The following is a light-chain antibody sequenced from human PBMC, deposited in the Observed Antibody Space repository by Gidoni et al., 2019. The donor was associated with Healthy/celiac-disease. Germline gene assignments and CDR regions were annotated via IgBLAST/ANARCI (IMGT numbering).Light chain of an antibody. J-gene: IGKJ3*01. CDR2: AAS. Sequence: DIQMTPYPSSLSASVGDRVTITCRASQSISSYLNWYQQKPGKAPKLLIYAASSLQSGVPSRFSGSRSGTDFTLTISSLQPEDFATYYCQQSYSTLFTFGPGTKVEIK. V-gene: IGKV1-39*01. CDR3: QQSYSTLFT. CDR1: QSISSY.